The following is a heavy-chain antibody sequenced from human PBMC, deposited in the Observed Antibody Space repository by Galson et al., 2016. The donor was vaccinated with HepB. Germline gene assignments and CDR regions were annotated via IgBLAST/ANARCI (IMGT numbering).Heavy chain of an antibody. D-gene: IGHD2-15*01. Sequence: SLRLSCAASGFAFSRNGMHWVRQAPGKGLEWVAVITYDGKNEYYADSVKGRFSISRDNPKKTLYLQVHSLRGEDTAVYYCARTLLGYCSGGSCLTHFDSWGQGTLVIVSS. V-gene: IGHV3-30*03. CDR2: ITYDGKNE. CDR3: ARTLLGYCSGGSCLTHFDS. CDR1: GFAFSRNG. J-gene: IGHJ4*02.